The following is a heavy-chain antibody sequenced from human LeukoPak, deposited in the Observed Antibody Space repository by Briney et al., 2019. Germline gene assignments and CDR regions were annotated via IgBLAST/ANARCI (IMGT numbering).Heavy chain of an antibody. V-gene: IGHV1-18*01. CDR1: GYSFTNYG. CDR2: IRGTNDNT. J-gene: IGHJ4*02. Sequence: GASVKVSCQASGYSFTNYGISWLRQAPGQGLEWMGWIRGTNDNTNYAQKFQGRVTMTTDTSTSTAYMELRSLRSDDTAVYYCARYAKVIDPDYFDYWGQGTLVTVSS. CDR3: ARYAKVIDPDYFDY. D-gene: IGHD2-21*01.